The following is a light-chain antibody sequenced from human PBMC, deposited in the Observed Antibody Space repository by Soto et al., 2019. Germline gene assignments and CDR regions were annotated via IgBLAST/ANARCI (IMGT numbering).Light chain of an antibody. J-gene: IGLJ1*01. Sequence: QSVLTQPASVSGSPGQSVTISCTGASSDVVGYDYVSWYQQHPGKAPNLILYEVNNRPSGVSNHFSGSKSGNTASLIISGLQADDEADYYCSSYSTTSALVFGSGTKLPVL. V-gene: IGLV2-14*01. CDR3: SSYSTTSALV. CDR2: EVN. CDR1: SSDVVGYDY.